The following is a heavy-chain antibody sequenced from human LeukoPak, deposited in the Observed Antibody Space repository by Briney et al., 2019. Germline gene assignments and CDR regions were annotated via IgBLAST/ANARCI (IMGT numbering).Heavy chain of an antibody. V-gene: IGHV1-8*03. J-gene: IGHJ4*02. CDR1: GYTFTSYD. Sequence: ASVKVSCKASGYTFTSYDINWVRQATGQGLEWMGWMNPNSGNTGYAQKFQGRVTITRNTSISTAYMELSSLRSEDTAVYYCARGVGPVAALRVFDYWGQGTLVTVSS. D-gene: IGHD1-26*01. CDR3: ARGVGPVAALRVFDY. CDR2: MNPNSGNT.